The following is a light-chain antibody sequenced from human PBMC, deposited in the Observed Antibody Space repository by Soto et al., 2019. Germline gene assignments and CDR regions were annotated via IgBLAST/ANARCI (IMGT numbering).Light chain of an antibody. Sequence: QSVLTQPPSVSAAPGQKVTISCSGSGSNIGNNYVSWYQQLPGTGPKLLIYDNNKRPSGIPDRFSGSKSGTSATLGITGLQTGDEADYYCGTWDSSLSAVVFGGGTKLTVL. CDR2: DNN. V-gene: IGLV1-51*01. CDR1: GSNIGNNY. CDR3: GTWDSSLSAVV. J-gene: IGLJ2*01.